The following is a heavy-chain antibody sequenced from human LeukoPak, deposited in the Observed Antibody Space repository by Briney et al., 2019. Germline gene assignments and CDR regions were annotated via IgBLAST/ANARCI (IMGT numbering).Heavy chain of an antibody. CDR3: ARDMGSYSSGWNFNKDDAFDI. J-gene: IGHJ3*02. D-gene: IGHD6-19*01. CDR1: GGSISSYY. V-gene: IGHV4-4*07. CDR2: IYTSGST. Sequence: SETLSLTCTVSGGSISSYYWSWIRQPAGKGLEWIGRIYTSGSTNYNPSLKSRVTMSVDTSKNQFSLKLSSVTAADTAVYYCARDMGSYSSGWNFNKDDAFDIWGQGTMVTVSS.